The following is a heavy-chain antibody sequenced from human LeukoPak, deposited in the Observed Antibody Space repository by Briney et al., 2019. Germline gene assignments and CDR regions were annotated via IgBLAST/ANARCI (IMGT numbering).Heavy chain of an antibody. Sequence: GGSLRLSCAASGFTFSSYAMSWVRQAPGKGLAWVSTISGGSGSTYCADSVKGRFTISRDNAKNSLYLQMNSLRAEDTAVYYCARDHWRRLDYWSQGTLVTVSS. CDR2: ISGGSGST. J-gene: IGHJ4*02. V-gene: IGHV3-23*01. D-gene: IGHD3-3*01. CDR1: GFTFSSYA. CDR3: ARDHWRRLDY.